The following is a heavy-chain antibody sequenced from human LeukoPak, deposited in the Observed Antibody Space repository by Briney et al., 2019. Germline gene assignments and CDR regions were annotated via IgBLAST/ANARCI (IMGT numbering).Heavy chain of an antibody. CDR3: ARRGGSSSRRSPIDY. J-gene: IGHJ4*02. Sequence: GGSLRLSCAASGFTFSDYYMTWIRQAPGKGLEWVSYISSSGDTISYADSVKGRFAISRDNAKNSLYLQMNSLRAEDTAVYYCARRGGSSSRRSPIDYWGQGTLVTVSS. CDR1: GFTFSDYY. D-gene: IGHD6-6*01. CDR2: ISSSGDTI. V-gene: IGHV3-11*04.